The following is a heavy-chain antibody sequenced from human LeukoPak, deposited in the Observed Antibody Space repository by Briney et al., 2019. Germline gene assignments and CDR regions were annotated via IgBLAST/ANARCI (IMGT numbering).Heavy chain of an antibody. CDR3: ARAYQRLGYLSLPDY. CDR2: ISAYNGNT. D-gene: IGHD3-16*02. J-gene: IGHJ4*02. Sequence: GASVKVSCKASGYTFTGYYMHWVRQAPGQGLEWMGWISAYNGNTNYAQKLQGRVTMTTDTSTSTAYMELRSLRSDDTAVYYCARAYQRLGYLSLPDYWGQGTLVTVSS. CDR1: GYTFTGYY. V-gene: IGHV1-18*04.